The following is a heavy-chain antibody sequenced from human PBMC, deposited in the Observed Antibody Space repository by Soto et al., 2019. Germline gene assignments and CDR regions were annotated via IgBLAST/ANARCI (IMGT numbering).Heavy chain of an antibody. J-gene: IGHJ4*02. V-gene: IGHV3-7*01. CDR1: GFTFSTYW. Sequence: GESLKISCAASGFTFSTYWMSWVRQAPGKGLEWVANIKHDGSEKYYVDSVKGRFTVSRDNAKNSLFLQMNSLRAEDTAVYYCARDNFWASDHWGQGTLVTVSS. D-gene: IGHD1-1*01. CDR2: IKHDGSEK. CDR3: ARDNFWASDH.